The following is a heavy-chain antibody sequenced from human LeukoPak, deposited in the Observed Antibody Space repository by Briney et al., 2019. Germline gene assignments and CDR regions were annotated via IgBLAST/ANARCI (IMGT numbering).Heavy chain of an antibody. V-gene: IGHV3-30*18. CDR1: GFTFSSYG. D-gene: IGHD3-22*01. CDR3: ANGHYYDSSGLFDY. Sequence: GGSLRLSCAASGFTFSSYGMHWVRQAPGKGLEWVAVISYDGSNKYYADSVKGRFTISRDNSKNTLYLQMNSLRAEDTAVYYCANGHYYDSSGLFDYRGQGTQVTVSS. CDR2: ISYDGSNK. J-gene: IGHJ4*02.